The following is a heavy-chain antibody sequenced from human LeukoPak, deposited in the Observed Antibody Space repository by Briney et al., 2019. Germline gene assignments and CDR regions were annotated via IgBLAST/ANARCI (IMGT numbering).Heavy chain of an antibody. CDR1: GYTFTGYY. V-gene: IGHV1-2*04. CDR2: ISPSSGGT. Sequence: ASVKVSCKASGYTFTGYYIHWVRQAPGQGLEWMGWISPSSGGTNYAQKFQGWVTMTRDTSISTAYMELSRLRSDDTAVYYCARARLWGDFDYWGQGTLVTVSS. D-gene: IGHD3-16*01. CDR3: ARARLWGDFDY. J-gene: IGHJ4*02.